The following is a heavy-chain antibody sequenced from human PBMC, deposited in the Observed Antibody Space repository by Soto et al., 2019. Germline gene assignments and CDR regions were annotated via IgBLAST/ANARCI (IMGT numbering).Heavy chain of an antibody. Sequence: EVQLLESGGGLLQPGGSLRLSCAASGFTFSSYAMNWVRQAPGKGLEWVSGISGSGGSTYYADSVKGRFTISRDNSKNTMYLQMNSLRAEDTAVYYCAKDLVSNGWYFDYWGQGTLVTVSS. J-gene: IGHJ4*02. CDR1: GFTFSSYA. CDR3: AKDLVSNGWYFDY. D-gene: IGHD6-19*01. V-gene: IGHV3-23*01. CDR2: ISGSGGST.